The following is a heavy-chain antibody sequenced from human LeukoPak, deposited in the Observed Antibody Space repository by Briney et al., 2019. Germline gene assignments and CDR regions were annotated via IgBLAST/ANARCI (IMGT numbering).Heavy chain of an antibody. Sequence: GGSLRLSCAASGLTFSSYGMHWVRQAPGKGLEWVAVISYDGSNKYYADSVKGRFTISRDNSKNTLYLQMNSLRAEDTAVYYCAKDGSGSPPYYFDYWGQGTLVTVSS. J-gene: IGHJ4*02. CDR1: GLTFSSYG. D-gene: IGHD1-26*01. CDR3: AKDGSGSPPYYFDY. CDR2: ISYDGSNK. V-gene: IGHV3-30*18.